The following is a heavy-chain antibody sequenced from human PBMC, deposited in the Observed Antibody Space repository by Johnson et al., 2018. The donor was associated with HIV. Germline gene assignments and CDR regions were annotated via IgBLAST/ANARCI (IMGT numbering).Heavy chain of an antibody. J-gene: IGHJ3*02. CDR1: GFTFSSYD. Sequence: VQLVESGGGLVQPGGSLRLSCAASGFTFSSYDMHWVRQATGKGLEWVSAIGTAGDTYYPGSVKGRFTISRDNYKNTLYLQMNSLRGEDTAVYYCAKVHSSSSNGFDIWGQGTMVTVSS. CDR3: AKVHSSSSNGFDI. D-gene: IGHD6-6*01. V-gene: IGHV3-13*01. CDR2: IGTAGDT.